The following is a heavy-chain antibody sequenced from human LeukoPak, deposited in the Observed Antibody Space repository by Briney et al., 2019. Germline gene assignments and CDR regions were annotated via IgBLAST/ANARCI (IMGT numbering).Heavy chain of an antibody. Sequence: ASVNVSCKASGYPFTTYYIHWVRQAPGQGLEWMGCTNPKNGDSKYAQKFQGRVTMTRATSIATAYMEVSRLTSDDTAVYFCARAGYDYGDSSDFWGQGALVTVSS. CDR1: GYPFTTYY. D-gene: IGHD4-17*01. J-gene: IGHJ4*02. CDR3: ARAGYDYGDSSDF. V-gene: IGHV1-2*02. CDR2: TNPKNGDS.